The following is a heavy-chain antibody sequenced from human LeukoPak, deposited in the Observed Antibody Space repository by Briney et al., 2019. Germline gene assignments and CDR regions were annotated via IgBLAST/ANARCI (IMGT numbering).Heavy chain of an antibody. D-gene: IGHD6-13*01. CDR2: ISSSGSTI. Sequence: GGSLRLSCAASGFTFSSYEMNWVRQAPGKGLEWVSYISSSGSTIYYADSVKGRFTISRDNAKNSLYLQMNSLRAEDTAVYYCARDQWGKYSSSPYWGQGTLVTVSS. V-gene: IGHV3-48*03. CDR1: GFTFSSYE. CDR3: ARDQWGKYSSSPY. J-gene: IGHJ4*02.